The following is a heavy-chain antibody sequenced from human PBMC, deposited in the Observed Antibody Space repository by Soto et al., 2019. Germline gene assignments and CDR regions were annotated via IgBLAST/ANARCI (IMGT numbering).Heavy chain of an antibody. CDR3: ARDSSSWYLRYWYFDL. Sequence: QVQLVQSGAEVKKPGSSVKVSCKASGGTFSSYAISWVRQAPGQGLEWMGGIIPIFGTANYAQKFQGRVTSTADKSTSTAYMELSSLRSEDTAVYYCARDSSSWYLRYWYFDLWGRGTLVTVSS. J-gene: IGHJ2*01. V-gene: IGHV1-69*06. D-gene: IGHD6-13*01. CDR1: GGTFSSYA. CDR2: IIPIFGTA.